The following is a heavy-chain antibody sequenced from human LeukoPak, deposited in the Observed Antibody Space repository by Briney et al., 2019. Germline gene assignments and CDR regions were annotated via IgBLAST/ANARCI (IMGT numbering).Heavy chain of an antibody. CDR3: ARMYYYDSSGSRGVDY. CDR2: ISYDGSNK. V-gene: IGHV3-30*04. CDR1: GFTFSSYA. Sequence: GGSLRLSCAASGFTFSSYAMHWVRQAPGKGLEWVAVISYDGSNKYHADSVKGRFTISRDNSKNTLYLQMNSLRAEDTAVYYCARMYYYDSSGSRGVDYWGQGTLVTVSS. J-gene: IGHJ4*02. D-gene: IGHD3-22*01.